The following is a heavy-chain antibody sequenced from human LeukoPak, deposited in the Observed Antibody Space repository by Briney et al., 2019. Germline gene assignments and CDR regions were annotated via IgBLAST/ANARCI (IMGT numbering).Heavy chain of an antibody. J-gene: IGHJ4*02. CDR3: ARGHSEDIVVVVAATSLDY. V-gene: IGHV3-30-3*01. Sequence: HSGGSLRLSCAASGFTFSSYAMHWVRQAPGKGLEWVAVISYDGSNKYYADSVKGRFTISRDNSKNTLYLQMNSLRVEDTAVYYCARGHSEDIVVVVAATSLDYWGQGTLVTVSS. CDR2: ISYDGSNK. D-gene: IGHD2-15*01. CDR1: GFTFSSYA.